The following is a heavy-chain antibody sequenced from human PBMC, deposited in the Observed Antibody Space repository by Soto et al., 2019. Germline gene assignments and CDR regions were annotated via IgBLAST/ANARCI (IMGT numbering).Heavy chain of an antibody. J-gene: IGHJ6*02. Sequence: ESLSRTCSVSGYSVTSSDYYWAWIRQPPGKGLEWIGSIFYSGLTYYNPSLKSRVTLSVDTSKNQFSVRLNSVTAADTAVYYCAPLSVSLSGPYGIHVWGQGTTVTV. D-gene: IGHD2-15*01. CDR3: APLSVSLSGPYGIHV. CDR2: IFYSGLT. CDR1: GYSVTSSDYY. V-gene: IGHV4-39*01.